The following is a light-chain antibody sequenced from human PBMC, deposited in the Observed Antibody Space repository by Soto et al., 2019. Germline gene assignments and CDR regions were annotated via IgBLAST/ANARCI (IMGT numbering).Light chain of an antibody. Sequence: EIVFTRSPDNLSVSPGEGATLSCRASQSVSSNYLAWYQQKPGQAPRLLIYGASTRATGIPARFSGSGSGTEFTLTISSLQSEDFAVYYCQQYNNWPPITFGQGTRLEIK. CDR2: GAS. CDR3: QQYNNWPPIT. V-gene: IGKV3-15*01. CDR1: QSVSSN. J-gene: IGKJ5*01.